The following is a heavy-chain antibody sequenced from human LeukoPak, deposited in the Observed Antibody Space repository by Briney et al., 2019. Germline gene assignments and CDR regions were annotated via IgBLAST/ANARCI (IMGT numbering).Heavy chain of an antibody. CDR2: ISSSSSYI. Sequence: GGSLRLSCAASGFTFSSYSMNWVRQAPGKGLEWVSSISSSSSYIYYADSVKGRFSISRDNAKNSLYLQMNSLRAEDTAVYYCARDASTRSFDYWGQGTLVTVSS. CDR3: ARDASTRSFDY. V-gene: IGHV3-21*01. J-gene: IGHJ4*02. CDR1: GFTFSSYS.